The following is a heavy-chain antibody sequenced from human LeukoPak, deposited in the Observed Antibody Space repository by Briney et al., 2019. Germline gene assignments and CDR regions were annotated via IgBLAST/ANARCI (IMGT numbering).Heavy chain of an antibody. CDR1: GFTFSNYW. D-gene: IGHD3-22*01. CDR2: IIGDGSST. Sequence: PGGSLRLSYAASGFTFSNYWMHWVRQAPGKGLVWVSRIIGDGSSTNYADSVKGRFTISRDNAMNTLYLQMNSLRVEDTAVYYCARDLGRSGYYTIDAFDVWGQGTMVTISS. J-gene: IGHJ3*01. V-gene: IGHV3-74*01. CDR3: ARDLGRSGYYTIDAFDV.